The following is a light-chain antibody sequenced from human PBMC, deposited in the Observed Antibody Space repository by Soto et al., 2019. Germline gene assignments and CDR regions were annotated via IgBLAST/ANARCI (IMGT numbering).Light chain of an antibody. Sequence: ETVMTQSPVTLSVSPGDTATLSCRASQRVSSHLACYQQKPGQAPRLLIYAASTRATGIPVRFSGSGSETEFTLTIRSLQSEDSALYYCHQYNNWPWTFGQGTKV. CDR2: AAS. J-gene: IGKJ1*01. CDR1: QRVSSH. V-gene: IGKV3-15*01. CDR3: HQYNNWPWT.